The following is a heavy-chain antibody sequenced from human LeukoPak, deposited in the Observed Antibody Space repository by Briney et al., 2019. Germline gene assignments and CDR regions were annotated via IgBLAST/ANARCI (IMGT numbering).Heavy chain of an antibody. Sequence: GGSLRLSCSASGFTFSSYALHWVRQAPGKGLEYVSAISSNGGTTYYTDSVKGRFTVSRDNSKNTLFLQMSSLRAEDTAVYYCVRTMYYYDTSGSNSFDPWGQGTLVTVSS. V-gene: IGHV3-64D*06. J-gene: IGHJ5*02. CDR1: GFTFSSYA. D-gene: IGHD3-22*01. CDR3: VRTMYYYDTSGSNSFDP. CDR2: ISSNGGTT.